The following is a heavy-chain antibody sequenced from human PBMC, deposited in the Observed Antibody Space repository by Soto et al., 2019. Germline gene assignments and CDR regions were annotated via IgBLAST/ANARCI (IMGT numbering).Heavy chain of an antibody. J-gene: IGHJ4*02. Sequence: PSETLSLTCAVSGGSISSGGYSWSWIRQPPGEGLEWIGYIYHSGSTYYNPSLKSRVTISVDRSKNQFSLKLSSVTAADTAVYYCASGGSYFDYWGQGTLVTVSS. CDR2: IYHSGST. D-gene: IGHD2-15*01. CDR1: GGSISSGGYS. V-gene: IGHV4-30-2*01. CDR3: ASGGSYFDY.